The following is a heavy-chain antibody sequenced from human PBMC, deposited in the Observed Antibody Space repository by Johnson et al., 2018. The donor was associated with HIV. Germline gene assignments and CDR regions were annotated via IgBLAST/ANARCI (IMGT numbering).Heavy chain of an antibody. J-gene: IGHJ3*02. CDR1: GFTFSSYA. V-gene: IGHV3-30*04. Sequence: QVQLVESGGGVVQPGRSLRLSCAASGFTFSSYAMHWVRQAPGKGLEWVAVISYDGSNKYYADSVKGRFTISRDNSKNTLYLQMNSLRAEDTAVYYGARDRVPAAIGLAYRGAFDIWGQGTMVTVSS. CDR3: ARDRVPAAIGLAYRGAFDI. CDR2: ISYDGSNK. D-gene: IGHD2-2*02.